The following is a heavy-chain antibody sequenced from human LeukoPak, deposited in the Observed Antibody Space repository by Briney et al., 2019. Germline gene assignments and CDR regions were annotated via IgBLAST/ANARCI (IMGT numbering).Heavy chain of an antibody. V-gene: IGHV3-66*02. D-gene: IGHD3-10*01. J-gene: IGHJ5*02. CDR3: AREEGRTYYYGSGGPRRGGWFDP. Sequence: GGSLRLSCAASGFTVSSNYMSWVRQAPGKGLEWVSVIYSGGSTYYADSVKGRFTISRDNSKNTLYLQMNSLRAEDTAVYYCAREEGRTYYYGSGGPRRGGWFDPWGQGTLVTVSS. CDR2: IYSGGST. CDR1: GFTVSSNY.